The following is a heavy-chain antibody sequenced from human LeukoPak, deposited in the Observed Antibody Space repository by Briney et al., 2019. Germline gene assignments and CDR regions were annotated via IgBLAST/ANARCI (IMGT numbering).Heavy chain of an antibody. J-gene: IGHJ4*02. V-gene: IGHV3-30-3*01. Sequence: AGGSLRLSCAASGFTFSSYAMHWVRQAPGKGLEWVAVISYDGSNKYYADSVKGRFTISRDNSKNTLYLQMNSLRAEDTAVYYCAKGAPRGGVVIIWGFDYWGQGTLVTVSS. CDR1: GFTFSSYA. CDR2: ISYDGSNK. CDR3: AKGAPRGGVVIIWGFDY. D-gene: IGHD3-3*01.